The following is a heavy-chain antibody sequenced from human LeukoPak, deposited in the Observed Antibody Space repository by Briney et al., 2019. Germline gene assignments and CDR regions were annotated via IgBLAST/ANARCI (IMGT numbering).Heavy chain of an antibody. J-gene: IGHJ3*02. CDR3: TTPDMYYDILTGYYADNGFDI. Sequence: GGSLRLSCAASGFTFSNASMNWVRQAPGKGLEWVGRIKSKTDEGTIAYAAPVKGRFSISRDDSENTLYLQMNSLKTEDTAVYYCTTPDMYYDILTGYYADNGFDIWGQGTMVTVSS. CDR2: IKSKTDEGTI. CDR1: GFTFSNAS. V-gene: IGHV3-15*01. D-gene: IGHD3-9*01.